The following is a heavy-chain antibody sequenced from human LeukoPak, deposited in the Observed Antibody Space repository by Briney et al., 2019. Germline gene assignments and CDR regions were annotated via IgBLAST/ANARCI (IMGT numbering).Heavy chain of an antibody. CDR1: GFTFSSYN. V-gene: IGHV3-21*01. J-gene: IGHJ4*02. CDR2: ISSSTIYT. Sequence: GGSLRLSCAASGFTFSSYNMNWVRQAPGKGLEWVSSISSSTIYTYYADSVKGRFAISRDNAKNSLYLQMNSLRAEDTAVYYCARKSSSWLYSDYWGQGTLVTVSS. CDR3: ARKSSSWLYSDY. D-gene: IGHD6-13*01.